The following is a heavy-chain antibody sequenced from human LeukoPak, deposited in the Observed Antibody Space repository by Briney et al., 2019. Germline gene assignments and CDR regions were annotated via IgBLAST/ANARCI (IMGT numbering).Heavy chain of an antibody. CDR1: GGSFSGYY. CDR3: ARSGWAGDY. D-gene: IGHD1-26*01. V-gene: IGHV4-34*01. J-gene: IGHJ4*02. CDR2: INDSGDT. Sequence: KTSETLSLTCAVYGGSFSGYYWSWIRQPPGKGLEWIADINDSGDTNYYPSLKSRVTISVDTSKNQFSLKLSSVTAADTAVYYCARSGWAGDYWGQGTLVTVSS.